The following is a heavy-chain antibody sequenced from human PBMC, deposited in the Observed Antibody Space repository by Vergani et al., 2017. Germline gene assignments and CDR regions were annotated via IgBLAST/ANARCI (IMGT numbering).Heavy chain of an antibody. V-gene: IGHV4-34*01. J-gene: IGHJ5*02. Sequence: QVQLQQWGAGLLKPSETLSLTCAVSGGSFSGYYWSWLRQPPGKGLEWIGEINHSGSTNYNPSLKSRVTISVDTSKNQFSLKLSSVTAADTAVYYCARGGSGGYYSHNWFDPWGQGTLVTVSS. CDR2: INHSGST. D-gene: IGHD3-22*01. CDR1: GGSFSGYY. CDR3: ARGGSGGYYSHNWFDP.